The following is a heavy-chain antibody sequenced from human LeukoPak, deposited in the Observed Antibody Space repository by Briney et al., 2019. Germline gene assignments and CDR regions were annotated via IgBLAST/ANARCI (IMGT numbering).Heavy chain of an antibody. J-gene: IGHJ4*02. CDR2: ISSSGSTI. V-gene: IGHV3-48*03. D-gene: IGHD4-17*01. Sequence: GGSLRLSCAASGFTFSSYEMNWVRQAPGKGLEWVSYISSSGSTIYYADSVKGRFTISRDDAKNSLYLQMNSLRAEDTAVYYCASLDYGDSKDDYWGQGTLVTVSS. CDR1: GFTFSSYE. CDR3: ASLDYGDSKDDY.